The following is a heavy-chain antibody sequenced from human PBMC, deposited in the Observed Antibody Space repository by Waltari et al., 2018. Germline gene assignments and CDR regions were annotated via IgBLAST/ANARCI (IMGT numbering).Heavy chain of an antibody. CDR3: ARGSSRDMDV. V-gene: IGHV4-30-4*08. Sequence: QVQLQESGPGLVKPSQTLSLTCTVSGGSISRGDYYWSGIRHPTGKAREWIGYIYYSGSTYYNPSIKSRVTISVDTSKNQFSLKLSSVTAADTAVYYCARGSSRDMDVWGKGTTVTVSS. J-gene: IGHJ6*03. CDR1: GGSISRGDYY. CDR2: IYYSGST.